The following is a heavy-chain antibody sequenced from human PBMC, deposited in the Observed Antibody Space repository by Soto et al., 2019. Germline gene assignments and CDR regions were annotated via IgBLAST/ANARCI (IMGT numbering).Heavy chain of an antibody. D-gene: IGHD3-22*01. Sequence: QVQLVESGGGVVQPGTSLRLSCAASGFTFGYYGMHWVRQAPGKGLEWVAGIRSDGSKQYYADSVKGRFTISRDNSKNTLYVQMDSLRAEDTAMYYCARDIDTSGHYSSFDPWGQGTLVTVSP. CDR2: IRSDGSKQ. J-gene: IGHJ5*02. CDR3: ARDIDTSGHYSSFDP. V-gene: IGHV3-33*01. CDR1: GFTFGYYG.